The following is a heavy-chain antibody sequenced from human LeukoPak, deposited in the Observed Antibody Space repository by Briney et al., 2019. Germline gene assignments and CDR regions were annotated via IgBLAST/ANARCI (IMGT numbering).Heavy chain of an antibody. CDR3: ARRSWSYYYYGMDV. CDR2: LNPNRGNT. J-gene: IGHJ6*02. Sequence: ASVKVSCKASGYTFTGYYMHWVRQAPGQGLEWMGWLNPNRGNTGYAQKFQGRVTMTRNTSISTAYMELSSLRSEDTAVYYCARRSWSYYYYGMDVWGQGTTVTVSS. D-gene: IGHD3-10*01. CDR1: GYTFTGYY. V-gene: IGHV1-8*02.